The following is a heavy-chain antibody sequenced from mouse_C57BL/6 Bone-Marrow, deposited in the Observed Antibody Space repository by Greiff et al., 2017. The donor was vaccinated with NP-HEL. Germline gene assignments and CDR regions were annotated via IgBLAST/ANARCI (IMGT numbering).Heavy chain of an antibody. D-gene: IGHD3-3*01. J-gene: IGHJ2*01. CDR1: GFTFSSYA. CDR3: ARDRLGDYFDD. CDR2: ISDGGSYT. Sequence: EVMLVESGGGLVKPGGSLKLSCAASGFTFSSYAMSWVRQTPEKRLEWVATISDGGSYTYYPDNVKGRFTISRDNAKNNLYLQMSHLKSEDTAMYYCARDRLGDYFDDWGQGTTLTVSS. V-gene: IGHV5-4*01.